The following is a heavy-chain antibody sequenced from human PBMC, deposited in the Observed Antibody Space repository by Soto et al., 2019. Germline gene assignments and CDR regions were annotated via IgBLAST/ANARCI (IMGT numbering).Heavy chain of an antibody. CDR2: IYWDDDK. CDR1: GFSLSTSGVD. Sequence: QITLKESGPTLVKPTQTLTLTCTFSGFSLSTSGVDVGWIRQPPGKALEWLALIYWDDDKRYSPSLKSRLTLTKDTPKNQVVLTTTNMDPLDTATYYCAHRRPYSNSPEYFFDYWGQGTLVTVSS. D-gene: IGHD6-6*01. CDR3: AHRRPYSNSPEYFFDY. V-gene: IGHV2-5*02. J-gene: IGHJ4*02.